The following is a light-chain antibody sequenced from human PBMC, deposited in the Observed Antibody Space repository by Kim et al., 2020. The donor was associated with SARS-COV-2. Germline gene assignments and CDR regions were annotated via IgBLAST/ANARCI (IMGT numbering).Light chain of an antibody. Sequence: SGNPKEKVNIPCRASQNIGSDLHWYQQKPDHSPKLLIKYASPSISGVPPRFSGSGSGTDFTLTINSLEAEDAAMYYCLQSGGLPHTFGQGTKLEI. V-gene: IGKV6-21*02. J-gene: IGKJ2*01. CDR2: YAS. CDR1: QNIGSD. CDR3: LQSGGLPHT.